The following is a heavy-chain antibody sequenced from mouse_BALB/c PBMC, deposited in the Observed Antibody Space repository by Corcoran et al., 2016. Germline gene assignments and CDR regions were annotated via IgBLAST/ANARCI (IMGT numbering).Heavy chain of an antibody. D-gene: IGHD2-4*01. J-gene: IGHJ3*01. V-gene: IGHV14-1*02. CDR3: ASIYYDYAWFAY. CDR1: DFNIKDYY. CDR2: IDPENGNT. Sequence: EVQLQQSGAELVRPGALVKLSCKASDFNIKDYYMHWVKQRPEQGLGWIGWIDPENGNTIYDPKFQGKASRTAETSANTAYLQLSSLTSEDTAVDYCASIYYDYAWFAYWGQGTLVTVSA.